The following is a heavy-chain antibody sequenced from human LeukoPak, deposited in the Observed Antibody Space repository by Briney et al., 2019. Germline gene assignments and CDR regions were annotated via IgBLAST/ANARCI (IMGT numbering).Heavy chain of an antibody. Sequence: SGGSLRLSCAASGFTFSSYWMSWVRQAPGKGLEWVANIKQDGSEKYYVDSVKGRFTISRDNAKNSLYLQMNSLRAEDTAVYYCASAIYCSSTSYHPWFDPWGQGTLVTVSS. CDR3: ASAIYCSSTSYHPWFDP. D-gene: IGHD2-2*01. V-gene: IGHV3-7*01. J-gene: IGHJ5*02. CDR1: GFTFSSYW. CDR2: IKQDGSEK.